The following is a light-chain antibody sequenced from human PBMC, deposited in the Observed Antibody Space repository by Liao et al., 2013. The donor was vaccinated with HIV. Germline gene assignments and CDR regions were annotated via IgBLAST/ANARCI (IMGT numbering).Light chain of an antibody. J-gene: IGLJ1*01. CDR1: YLGDKY. Sequence: SSELTQSPSVSVSPGQTASITCSGDYLGDKYASWYQHKPGQAPVLVIYQDNKRPSGIPDRFSGSNSGNTATLTISGTQTIDEADYYCQTWDSTSYVFGTGTKVIVL. V-gene: IGLV3-1*01. CDR3: QTWDSTSYV. CDR2: QDN.